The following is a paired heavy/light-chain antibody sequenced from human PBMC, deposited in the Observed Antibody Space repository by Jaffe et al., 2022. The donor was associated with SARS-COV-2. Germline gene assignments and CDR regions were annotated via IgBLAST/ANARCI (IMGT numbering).Light chain of an antibody. Sequence: QTVVTQEPSLTVSPGGTVTLTCASSTGAVTSGSYPNWFQQKPGQAPRSLIYSASNKHSWTPARFSGSLLGGKATLTLSGVQPEDEADYYCLLFFGGIQGVFGGGTKLTVL. J-gene: IGLJ3*02. CDR3: LLFFGGIQGV. CDR1: TGAVTSGSY. CDR2: SAS. V-gene: IGLV7-43*01.
Heavy chain of an antibody. D-gene: IGHD6-13*01. CDR2: IYYSGST. CDR3: ARLAAGGTLNFDY. J-gene: IGHJ4*02. CDR1: GGSISSSTHY. V-gene: IGHV4-39*01. Sequence: QLQLQESGPGLVKPSETLSLTCTVSGGSISSSTHYWGWIRQPPGKGLEWIGNIYYSGSTYYNPSLKSRVIISVDTSKNQFSLKVSSVTAADTAVYYCARLAAGGTLNFDYWGQGTLVTVSS.